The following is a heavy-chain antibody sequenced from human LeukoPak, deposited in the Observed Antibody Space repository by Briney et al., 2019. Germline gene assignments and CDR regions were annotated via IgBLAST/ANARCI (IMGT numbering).Heavy chain of an antibody. CDR3: ARRSSWWYYYYGMDV. CDR1: GGSFSGYY. CDR2: INHSGST. J-gene: IGHJ6*02. Sequence: SETLSLTCAVYGGSFSGYYWSWIRQPPGKGLEWIGEINHSGSTNYNPSLKSRVTISVDTSKNQFSLKLSSVTAADTAVYYCARRSSWWYYYYGMDVWGQGTTVTVSS. V-gene: IGHV4-34*01. D-gene: IGHD6-13*01.